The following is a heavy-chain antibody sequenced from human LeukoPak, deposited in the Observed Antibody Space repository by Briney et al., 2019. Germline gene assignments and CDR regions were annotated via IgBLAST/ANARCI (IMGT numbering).Heavy chain of an antibody. V-gene: IGHV4-30-4*08. CDR2: IYYSGST. CDR3: ARDFRDIVVVPAAPPRYYYYYYYMDV. D-gene: IGHD2-2*01. Sequence: PSETLSLTCTVSGGSISSGDYYWSWIRQPPGKGLEWIGYIYYSGSTYYNPSLKSRVTISVDTSKNQFSLKLSSVTAADTAAYYCARDFRDIVVVPAAPPRYYYYYYYMDVWGKGTTVTVSS. CDR1: GGSISSGDYY. J-gene: IGHJ6*03.